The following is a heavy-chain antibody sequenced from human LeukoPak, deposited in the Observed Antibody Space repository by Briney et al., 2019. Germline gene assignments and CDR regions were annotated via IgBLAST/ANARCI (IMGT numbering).Heavy chain of an antibody. CDR3: ARALYCGGDCYSGFDY. J-gene: IGHJ4*02. CDR2: INHSGST. V-gene: IGHV4-34*01. Sequence: PSETLSLTCAVSGYSISSGYYWSWIRQPPGKGLEWIGEINHSGSTNYNPSLKSRVTISVDTSKNQFSLKLSSVTAADTAVYYCARALYCGGDCYSGFDYWGQGTLVTVSS. D-gene: IGHD2-21*02. CDR1: GYSISSGYY.